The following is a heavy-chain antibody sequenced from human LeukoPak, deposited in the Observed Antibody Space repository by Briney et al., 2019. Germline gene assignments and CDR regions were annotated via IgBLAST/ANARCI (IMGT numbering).Heavy chain of an antibody. Sequence: GGSLRLSCAASGFTFSSYGMHWVRQAPGKGLEWVAVIWYDGSNKYYADSVEGRFTISRDNSKNTLYLQMNSLRAEDTAVYYCARKYGSGSYYSPYYYYGMDVWGKGTTVTVSS. CDR1: GFTFSSYG. CDR2: IWYDGSNK. V-gene: IGHV3-33*01. D-gene: IGHD3-10*01. CDR3: ARKYGSGSYYSPYYYYGMDV. J-gene: IGHJ6*04.